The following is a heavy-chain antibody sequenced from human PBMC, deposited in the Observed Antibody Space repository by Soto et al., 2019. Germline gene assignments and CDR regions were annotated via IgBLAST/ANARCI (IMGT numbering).Heavy chain of an antibody. CDR2: IVVGSGNT. CDR3: ARESIIVVVPAALYYYYGMDV. V-gene: IGHV1-58*02. Sequence: SVKVSCKASGFTFTSSAMQWVRQARGQRLEWIGWIVVGSGNTNYAQKFQERVTITRDTSTSTAYMELSSLRSEDTAVYYCARESIIVVVPAALYYYYGMDVWGQGTTVTVSS. CDR1: GFTFTSSA. J-gene: IGHJ6*02. D-gene: IGHD2-2*01.